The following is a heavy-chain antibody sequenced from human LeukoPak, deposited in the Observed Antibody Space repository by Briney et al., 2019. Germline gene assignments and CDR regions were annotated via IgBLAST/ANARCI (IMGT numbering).Heavy chain of an antibody. Sequence: PGGSLRLSCAASGFIVNTNYMTWVRQAPGRGLEWVSSISSSSSYIYYADSVKGRFTISRDNAKNSLYLQMNSLRAEDTAVYYCARGDSYGKRPFMDAFDIWGQGTMVTVSS. CDR2: ISSSSSYI. CDR1: GFIVNTNY. CDR3: ARGDSYGKRPFMDAFDI. D-gene: IGHD5-18*01. J-gene: IGHJ3*02. V-gene: IGHV3-21*01.